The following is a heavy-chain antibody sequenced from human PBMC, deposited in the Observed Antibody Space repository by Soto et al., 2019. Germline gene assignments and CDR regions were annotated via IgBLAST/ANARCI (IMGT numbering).Heavy chain of an antibody. J-gene: IGHJ4*02. CDR3: AREKRSSGSFDY. CDR1: GGSISSYY. D-gene: IGHD6-19*01. V-gene: IGHV4-59*01. Sequence: QVQLQESGPGLVKPSETLSLTCTVSGGSISSYYWSWIRQPPGKGLEWIGYIYYSGSTNYNPSLQSRVTISVDTSKNQFSLKLSSVTAADTAVYYCAREKRSSGSFDYWGQGTLVTVSS. CDR2: IYYSGST.